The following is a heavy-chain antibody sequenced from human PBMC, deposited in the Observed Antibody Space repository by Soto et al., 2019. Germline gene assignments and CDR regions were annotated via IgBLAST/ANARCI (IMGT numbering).Heavy chain of an antibody. D-gene: IGHD5-12*01. CDR3: ARDSGVATITGGWFDP. Sequence: VASVKVSCKASGYTFTGYYMHWVRQAPGQGLEWMGWINPNSGGTNYAQKFQGRVTMTRDTSISTAYMELSRLRSDDTAVYYCARDSGVATITGGWFDPWGQGTLVTVSS. CDR2: INPNSGGT. CDR1: GYTFTGYY. V-gene: IGHV1-2*02. J-gene: IGHJ5*02.